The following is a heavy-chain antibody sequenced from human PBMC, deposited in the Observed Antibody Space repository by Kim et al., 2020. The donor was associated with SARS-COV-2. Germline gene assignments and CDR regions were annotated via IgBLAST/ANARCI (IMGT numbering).Heavy chain of an antibody. CDR1: GGSINNYY. D-gene: IGHD6-13*01. V-gene: IGHV4-59*13. Sequence: SETLSLTCIVSGGSINNYYWSWIRQPPGKGLEWIGYIYNSRNTNYNPSLKSRVTISVDTSKNQFSLKLNSMTAADTAVYYCARGVAAGHRSYYYGMDVWGQGTTVTVSS. CDR2: IYNSRNT. J-gene: IGHJ6*02. CDR3: ARGVAAGHRSYYYGMDV.